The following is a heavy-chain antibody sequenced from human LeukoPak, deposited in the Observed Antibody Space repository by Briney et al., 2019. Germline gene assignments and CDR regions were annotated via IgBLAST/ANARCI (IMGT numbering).Heavy chain of an antibody. D-gene: IGHD6-13*01. CDR2: ISGRSGSI. Sequence: GGSLTLSCAASGFTFRNFPMSWLRQAPGKGREWVSAISGRSGSIYYADSVKGRFTISRDNSRNTLYLQMNSLRVKDTAVYYCAKGSSWYDYYYMDVWGKGTTVTVSS. J-gene: IGHJ6*03. CDR3: AKGSSWYDYYYMDV. V-gene: IGHV3-23*01. CDR1: GFTFRNFP.